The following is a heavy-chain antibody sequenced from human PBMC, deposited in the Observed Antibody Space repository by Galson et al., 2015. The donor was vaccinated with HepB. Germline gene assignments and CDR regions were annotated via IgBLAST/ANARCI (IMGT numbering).Heavy chain of an antibody. CDR1: GFTFSSYG. CDR2: ISYDGSNK. D-gene: IGHD5-18*01. J-gene: IGHJ6*02. V-gene: IGHV3-30*18. Sequence: SLRLSCAASGFTFSSYGMHWVRQAPGKGLEWVAVISYDGSNKYYADSVKGRFTISRDNSKNTLYLQMNSLRAEDTAVYYCAKDHGYSYGKYKSYYYYYGMDVWGQGTTVTVSS. CDR3: AKDHGYSYGKYKSYYYYYGMDV.